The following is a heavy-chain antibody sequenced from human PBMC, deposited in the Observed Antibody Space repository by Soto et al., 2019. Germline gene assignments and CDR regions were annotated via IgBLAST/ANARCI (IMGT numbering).Heavy chain of an antibody. V-gene: IGHV3-21*01. CDR1: GFTFSSYS. CDR3: ARDFITMVRGVIRFHYGMDV. D-gene: IGHD3-10*01. CDR2: ISSSSSYI. Sequence: PGGSLRLSCAASGFTFSSYSMNWVRQAPGKGLEWVSSISSSSSYIYYADSVKGRFTISRDNAKNSLYLQMNSLRAEDTAVYYCARDFITMVRGVIRFHYGMDVWGQGTTVTVSS. J-gene: IGHJ6*02.